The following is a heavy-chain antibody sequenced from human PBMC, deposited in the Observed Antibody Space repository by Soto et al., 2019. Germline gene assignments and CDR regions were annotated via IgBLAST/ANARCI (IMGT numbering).Heavy chain of an antibody. CDR1: GFMFSAYW. CDR2: ISGGASDK. Sequence: EVQLVESGGRLVQPGGSLRLSRAASGFMFSAYWMSWVRQDPGKGLEWVATISGGASDKFYVDSVKGRFTISRDDSKNTLYLQMNSLRDEDTAVYYCVREDWHRFDSWGQGTLVNVSS. J-gene: IGHJ4*02. V-gene: IGHV3-7*01. CDR3: VREDWHRFDS. D-gene: IGHD2-21*01.